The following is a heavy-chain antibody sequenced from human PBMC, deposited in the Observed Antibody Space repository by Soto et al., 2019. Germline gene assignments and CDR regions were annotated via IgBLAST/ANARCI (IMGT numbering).Heavy chain of an antibody. CDR2: IFYSGTT. J-gene: IGHJ6*02. CDR1: GDSISSADYY. CDR3: ARDLWVEPELYYYGMDV. Sequence: SSETLSLTCTVSGDSISSADYYWSWIRQTPGKGLEWIGHIFYSGTTYYNPSLKSRLTISVDTSKNHFSLRLTSVTAADTAVYYCARDLWVEPELYYYGMDVWGQGTTVTVSS. V-gene: IGHV4-30-4*01. D-gene: IGHD1-1*01.